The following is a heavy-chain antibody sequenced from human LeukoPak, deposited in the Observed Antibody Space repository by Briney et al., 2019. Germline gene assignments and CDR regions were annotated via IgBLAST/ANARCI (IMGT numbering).Heavy chain of an antibody. Sequence: SETLSLTCTVSGYSINSGYYWGWIRQPPGKGLEWIGYIYYSGSTNYNPSLKSRVTISVDTSKNQFSLKLSSVTAADTAVYYCARDEWFGELLSWGQGTLVTVSS. CDR2: IYYSGST. V-gene: IGHV4-61*01. D-gene: IGHD3-10*01. CDR3: ARDEWFGELLS. CDR1: GYSINSGYY. J-gene: IGHJ5*02.